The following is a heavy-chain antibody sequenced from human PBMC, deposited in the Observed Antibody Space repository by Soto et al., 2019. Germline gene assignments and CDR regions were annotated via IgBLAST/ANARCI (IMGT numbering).Heavy chain of an antibody. D-gene: IGHD3-10*01. CDR2: VFYSGAT. CDR3: ARAGFSYGHLLF. J-gene: IGHJ4*02. Sequence: PSETLSLTCNVSGGPIKTGDYYWKWIRQPPGKGLEWIGYVFYSGATNYSPSLKSRAAISMDTSKNQFSLSLTSVTAADTAVYYCARAGFSYGHLLFWGQGIRVTVSS. CDR1: GGPIKTGDYY. V-gene: IGHV4-30-4*01.